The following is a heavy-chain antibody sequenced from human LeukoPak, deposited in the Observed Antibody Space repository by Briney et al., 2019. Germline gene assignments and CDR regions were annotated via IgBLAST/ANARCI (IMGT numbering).Heavy chain of an antibody. CDR2: ISYDGSNK. J-gene: IGHJ6*02. CDR3: ARVLYSGSYVYYYYSMDV. Sequence: GGSLRLSCAASGFTFSSYAMHWVRQAPGKGLEWVAVISYDGSNKYYADSVKGRFTISRDNSKNTLYLQMNSLRAEDTAVYYCARVLYSGSYVYYYYSMDVWGQGTTVTVSS. V-gene: IGHV3-30-3*01. CDR1: GFTFSSYA. D-gene: IGHD1-26*01.